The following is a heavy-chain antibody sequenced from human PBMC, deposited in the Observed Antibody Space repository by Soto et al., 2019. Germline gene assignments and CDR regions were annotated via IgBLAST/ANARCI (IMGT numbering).Heavy chain of an antibody. CDR1: GYTFTGYY. CDR2: INPNSGGT. D-gene: IGHD2-2*01. V-gene: IGHV1-2*04. CDR3: AILPVNRLAGEGVGGPPDYYYNGMDG. Sequence: ASVKVSCKASGYTFTGYYMHWVRQAPGQGLEWMGWINPNSGGTNYAQKFQGWVTMTRDTSISTAYMELSRLRSDDTAAYYCAILPVNRLAGEGVGGPPDYYYNGMDGWGQGTTVTVSS. J-gene: IGHJ6*02.